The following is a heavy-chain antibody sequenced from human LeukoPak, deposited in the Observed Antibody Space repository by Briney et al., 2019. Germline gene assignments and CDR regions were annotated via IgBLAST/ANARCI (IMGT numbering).Heavy chain of an antibody. CDR2: IWYDGSNK. CDR3: ARCGTQNYDFCSGYYHFDY. V-gene: IGHV3-33*01. J-gene: IGHJ4*02. Sequence: GGSLRLSCAASGFTFSSYGMHWVRQAPGKGLEWVAVIWYDGSNKYYADSVKGRFTISRDNSKNTPYLQMNSLRAEDTAVYYCARCGTQNYDFCSGYYHFDYWGQGTLVTVSS. D-gene: IGHD3-3*01. CDR1: GFTFSSYG.